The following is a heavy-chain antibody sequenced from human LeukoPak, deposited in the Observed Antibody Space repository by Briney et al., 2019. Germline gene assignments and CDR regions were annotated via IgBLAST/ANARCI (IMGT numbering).Heavy chain of an antibody. CDR1: GGSFSTYY. CDR2: VYYTGST. V-gene: IGHV4-59*01. CDR3: ARDRGTYLPGTFDY. D-gene: IGHD1-26*01. J-gene: IGHJ4*02. Sequence: PSETLSLTCTVSGGSFSTYYWSWIRQPPGKGLEWIGYVYYTGSTNYNPSLKSRVTISVDMCKNQFSLKLSSVTAADTAVYYCARDRGTYLPGTFDYWGQGTLVTVSS.